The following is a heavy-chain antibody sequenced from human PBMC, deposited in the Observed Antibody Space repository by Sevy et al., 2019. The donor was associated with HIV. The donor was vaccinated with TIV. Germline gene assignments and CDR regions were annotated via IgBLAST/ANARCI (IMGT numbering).Heavy chain of an antibody. CDR2: IYYSGST. V-gene: IGHV4-59*13. CDR3: AREVAWTTGTTGGDYYYYGMDV. Sequence: SETLSLTCTVSGGSISSYYWSWIRQPPGKGLEWIGYIYYSGSTNYNPSLKSRVTTSVDTSKNQFSLKLSSVTAADTAVYYCAREVAWTTGTTGGDYYYYGMDVWGQGTTVTVSS. D-gene: IGHD1-1*01. CDR1: GGSISSYY. J-gene: IGHJ6*02.